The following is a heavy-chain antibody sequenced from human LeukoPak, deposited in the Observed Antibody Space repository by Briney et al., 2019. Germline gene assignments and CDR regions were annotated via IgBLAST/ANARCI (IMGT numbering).Heavy chain of an antibody. CDR3: ARSIGDYPTNYYFDY. J-gene: IGHJ4*02. D-gene: IGHD2-21*01. CDR1: GYTFTSYY. CDR2: INPNVGST. V-gene: IGHV1-46*01. Sequence: ASVKVSCKASGYTFTSYYMHWVRQAPGQGLEWMGIINPNVGSTTYAQKFQGRVTMTRDTSTSTVYMELSSLRSGDTAVFYCARSIGDYPTNYYFDYWGQGTLVTVSS.